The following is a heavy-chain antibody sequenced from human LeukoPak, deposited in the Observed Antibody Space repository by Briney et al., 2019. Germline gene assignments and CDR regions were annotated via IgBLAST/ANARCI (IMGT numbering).Heavy chain of an antibody. CDR2: IGSGTSTK. D-gene: IGHD1-26*01. CDR3: ARDGWELPKYYFDY. CDR1: GFTFSTYG. V-gene: IGHV3-48*01. J-gene: IGHJ4*02. Sequence: SGGSLRLSCAASGFTFSTYGMNWVRQAPGKGLEWVSYIGSGTSTKYYADSVKGRFTISRDNVKNSLYLQMNSLRAEDTAVYYCARDGWELPKYYFDYWGQGTLVTVSS.